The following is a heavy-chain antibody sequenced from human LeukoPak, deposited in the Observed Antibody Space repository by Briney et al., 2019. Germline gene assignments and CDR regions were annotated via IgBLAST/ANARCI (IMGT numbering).Heavy chain of an antibody. D-gene: IGHD3-3*01. CDR3: ARDRYDFWSGYQGDFDY. CDR2: INPNSGGT. J-gene: IGHJ4*02. Sequence: ASVKVPCKASGYTFTGYYMHWVRQAPGQGLEWMGRINPNSGGTNYAQKFQGRVTMTRDTSISTAYMELSRLRSDDTAVYYCARDRYDFWSGYQGDFDYGGQGTLVTVSS. CDR1: GYTFTGYY. V-gene: IGHV1-2*06.